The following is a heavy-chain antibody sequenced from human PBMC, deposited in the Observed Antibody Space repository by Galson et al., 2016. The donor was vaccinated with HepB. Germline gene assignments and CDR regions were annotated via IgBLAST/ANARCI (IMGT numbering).Heavy chain of an antibody. Sequence: SLRLSCAASGFSFSSYGMTWVRQAPGKGLEWVSAISGSGVSISYADTVKGRFTISRDNAKNSLHLQMNSLRAEDTAVYYCAREGYGGFDCWGQGDLVTVSS. V-gene: IGHV3-21*04. CDR2: ISGSGVSI. CDR1: GFSFSSYG. J-gene: IGHJ4*02. CDR3: AREGYGGFDC. D-gene: IGHD4-23*01.